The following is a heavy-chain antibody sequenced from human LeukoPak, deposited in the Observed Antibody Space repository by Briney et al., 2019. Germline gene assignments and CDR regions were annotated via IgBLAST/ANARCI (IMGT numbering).Heavy chain of an antibody. CDR2: IYYTGGT. Sequence: SETLSLTCTVSVGSISSANYYWNWIRQPPGKGLEWFGYIYYTGGTYYNPSLKSRVTISVDTSKNQFSLKLNSVTAADTAVYYCARDYGGYGRFHFWAQGTLVTVSS. CDR3: ARDYGGYGRFHF. J-gene: IGHJ4*02. D-gene: IGHD5-12*01. V-gene: IGHV4-30-4*08. CDR1: VGSISSANYY.